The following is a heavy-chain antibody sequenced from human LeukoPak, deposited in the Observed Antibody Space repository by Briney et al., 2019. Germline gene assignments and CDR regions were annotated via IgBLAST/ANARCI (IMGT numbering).Heavy chain of an antibody. Sequence: SETLSLTCTVSGYSISSGYYWGWIRQPPGKGLEWIGSIYHSGSTYYNPSLKSRVTISVDTSKNQFSLKLSSVTAADTAVYYCARDRPGIAAAGYWGQGTLVTVSS. CDR3: ARDRPGIAAAGY. D-gene: IGHD6-13*01. CDR2: IYHSGST. V-gene: IGHV4-38-2*02. J-gene: IGHJ4*02. CDR1: GYSISSGYY.